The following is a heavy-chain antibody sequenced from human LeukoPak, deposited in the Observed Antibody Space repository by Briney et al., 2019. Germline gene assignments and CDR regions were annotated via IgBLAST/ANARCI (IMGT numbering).Heavy chain of an antibody. V-gene: IGHV3-21*01. J-gene: IGHJ4*02. CDR1: GFTFSSYT. D-gene: IGHD6-19*01. CDR3: ARGGLYGSFDY. CDR2: ISSSSASI. Sequence: PGGSLRLSCAASGFTFSSYTMNWVRQAPGKGLEWVSSISSSSASIYYADSVKGRFTISRDNAKNSLYLQMNSLRAEDTAVYYCARGGLYGSFDYWGQGTLVTVSS.